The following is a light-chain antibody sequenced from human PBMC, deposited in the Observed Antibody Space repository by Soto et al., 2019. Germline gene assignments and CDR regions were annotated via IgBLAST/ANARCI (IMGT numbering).Light chain of an antibody. V-gene: IGKV3D-15*01. CDR3: RQYNNWPPIT. Sequence: IVMTQSPSTLSGSAGERPTPPCTARHSVRSNLAWYQQKPGQAPRLLIYDASTRATGIPARFSGSGSGTEFILPISSLQSEDFGVYYCRQYNNWPPITFGQGTRLEI. CDR1: HSVRSN. CDR2: DAS. J-gene: IGKJ5*01.